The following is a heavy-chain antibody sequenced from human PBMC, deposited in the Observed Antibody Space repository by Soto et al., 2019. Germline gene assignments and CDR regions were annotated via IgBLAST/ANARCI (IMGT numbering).Heavy chain of an antibody. CDR1: GDSVSSNSAA. V-gene: IGHV6-1*01. CDR2: TYYRSKWYN. Sequence: PSQTLPLTCAISGDSVSSNSAAWNCIRQSPSRGLEWLGRTYYRSKWYNDYAVSVKSRITINPDTSKNQFSLQLNSVTPEDTAVYYCARGRVAGDYYYYNGMDVWGQGTTVTVSS. D-gene: IGHD2-15*01. CDR3: ARGRVAGDYYYYNGMDV. J-gene: IGHJ6*02.